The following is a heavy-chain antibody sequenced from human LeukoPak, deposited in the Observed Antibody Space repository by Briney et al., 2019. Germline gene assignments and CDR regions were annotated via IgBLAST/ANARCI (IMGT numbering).Heavy chain of an antibody. V-gene: IGHV6-1*01. Sequence: TLSLTCAISGDSVSSSSAAWSWIRQSPSRGLEWLGRTYYRSKWYDDYAVSVKSRITINPDTSKNRFSLQLTSVTPEDTAVYYCARYLGIGSQRYYFDYWGQGTLVAVS. CDR3: ARYLGIGSQRYYFDY. CDR2: TYYRSKWYD. CDR1: GDSVSSSSAA. J-gene: IGHJ4*02. D-gene: IGHD6-19*01.